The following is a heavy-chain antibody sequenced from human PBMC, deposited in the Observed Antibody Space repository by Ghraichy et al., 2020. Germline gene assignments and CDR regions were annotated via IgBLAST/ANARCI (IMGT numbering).Heavy chain of an antibody. CDR3: ARDLNWGSMDY. Sequence: GGSLRLSCAASGFTFSSHWMSWVRQAPGKGLEWVANIKVDGREKYYVDSVKGRFTISRVNAKNSLYLQMESLRAEDTALYYCARDLNWGSMDYWGQGTLVTVSS. V-gene: IGHV3-7*03. CDR1: GFTFSSHW. D-gene: IGHD7-27*01. CDR2: IKVDGREK. J-gene: IGHJ4*02.